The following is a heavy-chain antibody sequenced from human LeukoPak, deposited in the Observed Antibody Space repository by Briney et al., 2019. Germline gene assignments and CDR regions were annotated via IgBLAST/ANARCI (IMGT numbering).Heavy chain of an antibody. CDR3: ATLRSSGWPHAKSY. V-gene: IGHV4-34*01. D-gene: IGHD6-25*01. J-gene: IGHJ4*02. CDR2: INHSGST. CDR1: GGSFSGYY. Sequence: PSETLSLTCAVYGGSFSGYYWSWIRQPPGKGLEWIGEINHSGSTNYNPSLKSRVTISVDTSKNQFSLNLSSVTAADTAVYYCATLRSSGWPHAKSYWGKGTLVTVSS.